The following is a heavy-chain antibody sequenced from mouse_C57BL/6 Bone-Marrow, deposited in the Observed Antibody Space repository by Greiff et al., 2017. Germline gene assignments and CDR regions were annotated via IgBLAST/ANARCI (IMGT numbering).Heavy chain of an antibody. J-gene: IGHJ1*03. CDR3: ARRGENGWYFDV. CDR1: GYTFTTYP. Sequence: VQLVESGAELVKPGASVKMSCKASGYTFTTYPIEWMKQNHGKSLEWIGNFHPYNDDTKYNEKFKGKATLTVEKSSSTVYLGLSRLTSDDSAVYYCARRGENGWYFDVWGTGTTVTVSS. V-gene: IGHV1-47*01. CDR2: FHPYNDDT.